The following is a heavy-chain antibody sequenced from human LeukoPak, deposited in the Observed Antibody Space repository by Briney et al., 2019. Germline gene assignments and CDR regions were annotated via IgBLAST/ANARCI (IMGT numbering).Heavy chain of an antibody. J-gene: IGHJ6*01. CDR3: VREPRGIQLWSPIGMDV. D-gene: IGHD5-18*01. CDR1: GGSNSSGGYY. CDR2: IYYSGRT. Sequence: SSETLSLTCTVSGGSNSSGGYYWSWIRQHPGKGLEWIGYIYYSGRTYYNPSLKSRVTISVDTSKNQFSRKLSSLTAADTAVYYCVREPRGIQLWSPIGMDVWGQGTTVTVSS. V-gene: IGHV4-31*03.